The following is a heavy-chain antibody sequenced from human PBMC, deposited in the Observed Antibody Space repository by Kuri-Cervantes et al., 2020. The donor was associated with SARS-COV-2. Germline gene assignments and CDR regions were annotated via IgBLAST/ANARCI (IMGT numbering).Heavy chain of an antibody. Sequence: GGSLRLSCAASGFTFSSYAMHWVRQAPGKGLEWVAVISYDGSNKYYADSVKGRFTISRDNSKNTLYLQMNSLRAEDTAVYYCAREALTTVIDYWGQGTLVTVS. CDR3: AREALTTVIDY. D-gene: IGHD4-17*01. V-gene: IGHV3-30-3*01. J-gene: IGHJ4*02. CDR1: GFTFSSYA. CDR2: ISYDGSNK.